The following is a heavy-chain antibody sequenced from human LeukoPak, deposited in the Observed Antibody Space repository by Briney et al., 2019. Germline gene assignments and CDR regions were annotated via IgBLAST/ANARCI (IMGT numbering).Heavy chain of an antibody. V-gene: IGHV3-73*01. CDR1: GFNFSGSA. CDR3: ARGRQNYVWGSYRHRWFDP. J-gene: IGHJ5*02. CDR2: IRSKANSYAT. D-gene: IGHD3-16*02. Sequence: GGSLRLSCAASGFNFSGSAMHWVRQASGKGLEWVGRIRSKANSYATAYAASVKGRFTISRDDSKNTAYLQMNSLKTEDTAVYYCARGRQNYVWGSYRHRWFDPWGQGTLVTVSS.